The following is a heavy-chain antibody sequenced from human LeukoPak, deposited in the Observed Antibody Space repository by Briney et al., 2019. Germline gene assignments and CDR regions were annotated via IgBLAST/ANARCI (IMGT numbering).Heavy chain of an antibody. V-gene: IGHV3-48*01. CDR3: ARSSDGPYYYYLDV. J-gene: IGHJ6*03. Sequence: PGGSLRLSCAGSGIRSYIMNWVRRAPGKGLEWVSYISTRSSAIYYADSVKGRFTISRDNAKNSLYLQMNSLRAEDTAVYYCARSSDGPYYYYLDVWGKGTTVTVSS. D-gene: IGHD6-6*01. CDR2: ISTRSSAI. CDR1: GIRSYI.